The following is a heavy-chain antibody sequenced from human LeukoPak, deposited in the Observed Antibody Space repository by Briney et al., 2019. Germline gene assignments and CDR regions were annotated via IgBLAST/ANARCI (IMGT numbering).Heavy chain of an antibody. Sequence: SETLSLTCTVSGGSMSSYYWSWIRQPPGKGLEWIGYIYYSGSTYHNPSLKSRVTISIDTSKNQFSLKLSSVTAADTAVYYCARVRRSEYYVDVWGKGTTVTVSS. CDR2: IYYSGST. J-gene: IGHJ6*03. CDR3: ARVRRSEYYVDV. CDR1: GGSMSSYY. V-gene: IGHV4-59*08.